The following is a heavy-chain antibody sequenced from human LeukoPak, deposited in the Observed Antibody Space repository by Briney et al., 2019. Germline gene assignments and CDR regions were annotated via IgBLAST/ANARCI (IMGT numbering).Heavy chain of an antibody. CDR1: GFTFSSYG. CDR3: AKGARYDILTGDY. CDR2: ISYDGSNK. D-gene: IGHD3-9*01. V-gene: IGHV3-30*18. Sequence: PGRSLRLSCAASGFTFSSYGMHWVRQAPGKGLEWVAVISYDGSNKYYADSVKSRFTISRDNSKNTLYLQMNSLRAEDTAVYYCAKGARYDILTGDYWGQGTLVTVSS. J-gene: IGHJ4*02.